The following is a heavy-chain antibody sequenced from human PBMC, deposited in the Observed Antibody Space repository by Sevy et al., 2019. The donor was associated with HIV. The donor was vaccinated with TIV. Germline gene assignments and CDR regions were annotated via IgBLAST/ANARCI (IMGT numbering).Heavy chain of an antibody. J-gene: IGHJ3*01. Sequence: GESLKISCKGSGYTFNTYWIAWVRQMPGKGLEWMGIIYPDDSDTRYSPSFQGHVTISADNSTDTAYLQWSSLKASDTALYYCARPALNYYDSNGYGFNLWGQGTMVTVSS. CDR3: ARPALNYYDSNGYGFNL. CDR1: GYTFNTYW. D-gene: IGHD3-22*01. V-gene: IGHV5-51*01. CDR2: IYPDDSDT.